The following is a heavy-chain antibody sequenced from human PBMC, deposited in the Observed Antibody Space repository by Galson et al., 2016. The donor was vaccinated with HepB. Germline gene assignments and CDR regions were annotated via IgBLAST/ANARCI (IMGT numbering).Heavy chain of an antibody. V-gene: IGHV2-5*01. D-gene: IGHD4-17*01. Sequence: PALVKPTQTLTLTCLYSGISLTTSGVGVAWIRQPPGKALEWLAVIYWNDDKRYSPSLKNRLTITMDTSKNQVVLTMTNMDPVDTATYYCAHSASFTYDYGDYGGGFDYWGQGTLVTVSS. CDR3: AHSASFTYDYGDYGGGFDY. CDR2: IYWNDDK. CDR1: GISLTTSGVG. J-gene: IGHJ4*02.